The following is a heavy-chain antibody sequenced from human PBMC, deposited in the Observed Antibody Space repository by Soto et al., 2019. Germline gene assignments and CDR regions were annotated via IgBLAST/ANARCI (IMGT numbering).Heavy chain of an antibody. D-gene: IGHD2-21*01. CDR2: ISAYNGNR. V-gene: IGHV1-18*01. J-gene: IGHJ4*02. Sequence: QVQLVQSGAEVKKPGASVKVSCKASGYSFTSYGISWVRQAPGQGLEWMGWISAYNGNRKYAQKFQGRVTMTTDTSTSTAHMEQRSLRSDDTAVYYCARDLGGLPDYWGQGTLVTVSS. CDR1: GYSFTSYG. CDR3: ARDLGGLPDY.